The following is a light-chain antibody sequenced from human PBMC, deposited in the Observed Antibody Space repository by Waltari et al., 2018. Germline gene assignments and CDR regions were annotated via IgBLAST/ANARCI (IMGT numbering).Light chain of an antibody. Sequence: DIQMTQSPPTLSASVGDRFTITCRASQSISNWLAGYQQKQGKAPKLLIYKASTLESGVPSRFSGSGSGTEFTLTISSLQPDDFATYYCQQYNSYSLLTFGGGTKVEIK. V-gene: IGKV1-5*03. J-gene: IGKJ4*01. CDR3: QQYNSYSLLT. CDR1: QSISNW. CDR2: KAS.